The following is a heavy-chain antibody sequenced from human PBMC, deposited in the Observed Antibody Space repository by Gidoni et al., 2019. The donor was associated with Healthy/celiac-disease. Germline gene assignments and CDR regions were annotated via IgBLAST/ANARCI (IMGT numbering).Heavy chain of an antibody. CDR2: SYYSGST. CDR3: ARGAIMITFGGVIVFRGFDY. Sequence: QVHLLESGPALVTPSPTLSLPCPFSGGSLISRGFYWSWIRQHPGNGLEWIGYSYYSGSTYYNPSLKSRVTISVDTSKNQFSLKMSSVTAADTAVYYCARGAIMITFGGVIVFRGFDYWGQGTLVTVSS. J-gene: IGHJ4*02. D-gene: IGHD3-16*02. V-gene: IGHV4-31*03. CDR1: GGSLISRGFY.